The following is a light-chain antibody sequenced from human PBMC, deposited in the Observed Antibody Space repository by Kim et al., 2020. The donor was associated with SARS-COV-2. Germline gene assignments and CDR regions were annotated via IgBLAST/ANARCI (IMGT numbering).Light chain of an antibody. Sequence: AIINCKSSQSGLYSSNIKTYLAWYQQKTGQPPKLLVYWASTRESGVPDRCSGSGSGTDSTLSISRLRAEDVAVYYCQQYYSTPITFGQGTRREIK. V-gene: IGKV4-1*01. CDR3: QQYYSTPIT. J-gene: IGKJ5*01. CDR2: WAS. CDR1: QSGLYSSNIKTY.